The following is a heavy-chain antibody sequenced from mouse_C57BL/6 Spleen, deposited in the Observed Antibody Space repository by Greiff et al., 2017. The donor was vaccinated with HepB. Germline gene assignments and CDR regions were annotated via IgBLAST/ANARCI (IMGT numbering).Heavy chain of an antibody. CDR2: IDPETGGT. CDR1: GYTFTDYE. CDR3: TRKEAITTGRYFDV. D-gene: IGHD1-1*01. Sequence: QVQLQQSGAELVRPGASVTLSCKASGYTFTDYEMHWVKQTPVHGLEWIGAIDPETGGTAYNQKFKGKAILTADKSSSTAYMELRSLTSEDSAVYYCTRKEAITTGRYFDVWGTGTTVTVSS. J-gene: IGHJ1*03. V-gene: IGHV1-15*01.